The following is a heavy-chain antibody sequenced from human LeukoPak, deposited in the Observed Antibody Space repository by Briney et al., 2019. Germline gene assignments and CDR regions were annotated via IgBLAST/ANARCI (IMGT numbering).Heavy chain of an antibody. D-gene: IGHD1-26*01. CDR3: TTDGGIMGAT. Sequence: PGGSLRLSCAASGFTFSNAWMSWVRQAPGKGLEWVGRIKSKTDGATTHYAAPVKGRFTISREDSKNTLHLQMNSLKTEDTAVYYCTTDGGIMGATWGQGTLVTVSS. J-gene: IGHJ5*02. CDR1: GFTFSNAW. CDR2: IKSKTDGATT. V-gene: IGHV3-15*01.